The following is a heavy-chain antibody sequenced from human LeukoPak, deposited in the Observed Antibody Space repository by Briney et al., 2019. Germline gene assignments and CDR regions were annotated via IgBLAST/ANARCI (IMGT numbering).Heavy chain of an antibody. CDR1: GGSISSGGYY. D-gene: IGHD3-10*01. V-gene: IGHV4-31*03. CDR2: IYYSGST. J-gene: IGHJ5*02. CDR3: ARGRNRWSYYGSGSYSWFDP. Sequence: PSETLSLTCTVSGGSISSGGYYWSWIRQHPGKGLEWIGYIYYSGSTYYNPSLKSRVTISVDTSKNQFSLKLSSVTAADTAVYYCARGRNRWSYYGSGSYSWFDPWGQGTLVTVSS.